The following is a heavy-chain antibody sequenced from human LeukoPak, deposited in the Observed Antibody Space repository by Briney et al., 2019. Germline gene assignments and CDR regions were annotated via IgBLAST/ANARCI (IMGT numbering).Heavy chain of an antibody. CDR3: ARIHIVRGREPFDY. V-gene: IGHV2-70*11. D-gene: IGHD1-26*01. Sequence: SGPALVKPTQTLTLTCTFSGFSLSTSGMSVSWIRQPPGKALEWLARIGWDDDKYYSTSLKTRLTISKDASKNQVVLTMTNMGPVDTATYYCARIHIVRGREPFDYWGQGTLVTVSS. J-gene: IGHJ4*02. CDR1: GFSLSTSGMS. CDR2: IGWDDDK.